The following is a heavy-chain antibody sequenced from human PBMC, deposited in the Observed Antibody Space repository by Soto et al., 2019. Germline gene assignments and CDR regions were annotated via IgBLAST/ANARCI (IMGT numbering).Heavy chain of an antibody. V-gene: IGHV4-39*02. D-gene: IGHD2-15*01. CDR3: ARECGRWPDNYYYYGMDV. CDR1: GGSISSSSYY. CDR2: IYYSGST. Sequence: QLQLQESGPGLVKPSETLSLTCTVSGGSISSSSYYWGWIRQPPGKGLAWIGSIYYSGSTYYNPSLKSRVTISVDTSKTQLYLKLSSVTAADTAVYYCARECGRWPDNYYYYGMDVWGQGTTVTVSS. J-gene: IGHJ6*02.